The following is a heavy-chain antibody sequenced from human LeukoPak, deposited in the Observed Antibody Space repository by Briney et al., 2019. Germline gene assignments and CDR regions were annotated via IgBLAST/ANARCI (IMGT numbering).Heavy chain of an antibody. CDR2: IFYSGNT. Sequence: PSETLSLTCTVSGGSIGDYYWSWVRQPPGKELEWIGYIFYSGNTNSNPSLKSRVTISLDTSKNQFSLMLNSVTAADTAVYYCARRVAARPRYAFDIWGQGTMVTVSS. CDR3: ARRVAARPRYAFDI. D-gene: IGHD6-6*01. CDR1: GGSIGDYY. J-gene: IGHJ3*02. V-gene: IGHV4-59*01.